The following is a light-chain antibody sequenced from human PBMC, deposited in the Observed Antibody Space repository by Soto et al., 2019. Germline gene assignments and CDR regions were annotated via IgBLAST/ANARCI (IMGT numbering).Light chain of an antibody. CDR2: DAS. V-gene: IGKV3-11*01. Sequence: EVVLTQSPVTLSLSPGERATLSCRASQSVSNSLAWYQQKPGQAPRLLIYDASKRATGIPARFSGSGSGTDFTLTISSLVPEDFAVYFCQQYGTSPPWTFGQGAKVDIK. CDR1: QSVSNS. CDR3: QQYGTSPPWT. J-gene: IGKJ1*01.